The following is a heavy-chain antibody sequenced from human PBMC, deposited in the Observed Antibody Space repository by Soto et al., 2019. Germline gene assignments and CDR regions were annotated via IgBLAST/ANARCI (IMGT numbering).Heavy chain of an antibody. CDR1: GYIFTDYY. D-gene: IGHD1-26*01. CDR2: VDPEDGET. CDR3: ATDQSRTGRLDT. J-gene: IGHJ5*02. V-gene: IGHV1-69-2*01. Sequence: ASVKVSCKVSGYIFTDYYIHWVQQAPGKGLEWLGLVDPEDGETMYAEKFQGRVTITADTSPDTAYMELSSLRPEDTALYYCATDQSRTGRLDTWGQGTLVTVSS.